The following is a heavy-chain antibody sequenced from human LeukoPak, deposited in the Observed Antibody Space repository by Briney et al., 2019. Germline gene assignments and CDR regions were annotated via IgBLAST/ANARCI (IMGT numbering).Heavy chain of an antibody. CDR1: GFTFSSYA. CDR2: ISTGGDNT. D-gene: IGHD2-2*01. J-gene: IGHJ4*02. CDR3: SRDRHCIGSTCYGL. Sequence: GGSLRLSCAASGFTFSSYAMSWVRQAPGKGLEWVSAISTGGDNTYYEDSVKGRFTISRDNSKNTLYLQMNSLRAEATAVYYCSRDRHCIGSTCYGLWGQGTRVTVSS. V-gene: IGHV3-23*01.